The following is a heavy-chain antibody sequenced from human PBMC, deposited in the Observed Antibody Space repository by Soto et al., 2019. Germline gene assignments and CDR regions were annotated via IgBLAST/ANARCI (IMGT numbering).Heavy chain of an antibody. Sequence: SETLSLTCTVSGGSISSGGYYWSWIRQHPGKGLEWIGYIYYRGSTYYNTSLKSRVTISVDTSKNQFSMKLSSVTAADTAVYYCARRIGVVMLNWFDPWGQGTLVTVAS. V-gene: IGHV4-31*03. J-gene: IGHJ5*02. CDR3: ARRIGVVMLNWFDP. D-gene: IGHD3-3*01. CDR2: IYYRGST. CDR1: GGSISSGGYY.